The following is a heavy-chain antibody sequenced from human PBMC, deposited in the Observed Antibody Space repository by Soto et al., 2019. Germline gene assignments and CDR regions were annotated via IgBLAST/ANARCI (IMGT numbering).Heavy chain of an antibody. Sequence: SETLSLTCAVSSGSISSSNWWSWVRQPPGKGLEWIGEIYHSGSTNYNPSLKSRVTISVDKSKNQFSLKLSSVTAADTAVYYCARADRGEQWLSNPNAFDIWGQGTMVTVSS. CDR1: SGSISSSNW. CDR3: ARADRGEQWLSNPNAFDI. D-gene: IGHD6-19*01. V-gene: IGHV4-4*02. CDR2: IYHSGST. J-gene: IGHJ3*02.